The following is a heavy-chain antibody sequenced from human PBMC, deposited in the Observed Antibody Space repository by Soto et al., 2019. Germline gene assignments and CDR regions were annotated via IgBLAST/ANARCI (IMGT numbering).Heavy chain of an antibody. J-gene: IGHJ6*02. CDR2: IIPIFGTA. V-gene: IGHV1-69*01. CDR1: GGTFSSYA. Sequence: QVQLVQSGAEVKKPGSSVKVSCKASGGTFSSYAISWVRQAPGQGLEWMGGIIPIFGTANYAQKFQGRVTITADESTSTAYMELSSLRSEDTAVYYCASGGIIHYYDSSGYPNHYYGMDVWGQGTTVTVSS. CDR3: ASGGIIHYYDSSGYPNHYYGMDV. D-gene: IGHD3-22*01.